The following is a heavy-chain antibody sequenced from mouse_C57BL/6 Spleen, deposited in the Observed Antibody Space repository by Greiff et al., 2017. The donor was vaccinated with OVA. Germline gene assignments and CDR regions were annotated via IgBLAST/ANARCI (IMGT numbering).Heavy chain of an antibody. J-gene: IGHJ2*01. CDR3: ARRDWDDY. Sequence: QVQLQQPGAELVKPGASVKLSCKASGYTFTSYWMQWVKQRPGQGLEWIGEIDPSDSYTNYNQKFKGKATLTVDTSSSTAYMQLSSLTSEESAVYYCARRDWDDYWGQGTTLTVSS. V-gene: IGHV1-50*01. CDR1: GYTFTSYW. CDR2: IDPSDSYT. D-gene: IGHD4-1*01.